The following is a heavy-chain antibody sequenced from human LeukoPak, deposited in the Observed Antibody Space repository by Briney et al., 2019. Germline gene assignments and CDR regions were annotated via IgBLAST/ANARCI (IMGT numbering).Heavy chain of an antibody. J-gene: IGHJ5*02. V-gene: IGHV1-46*01. D-gene: IGHD1-26*01. CDR3: AREHSRTEGGTSFWWFDP. Sequence: GASVKVSCKASGYTFTSYDINWVRQATGQGLEWMGVINPSGTTTVYVQKFQGRVTMTRDTSTSTDYLELRSLRSEDTATYYCAREHSRTEGGTSFWWFDPWGQGTLVIVSS. CDR2: INPSGTTT. CDR1: GYTFTSYD.